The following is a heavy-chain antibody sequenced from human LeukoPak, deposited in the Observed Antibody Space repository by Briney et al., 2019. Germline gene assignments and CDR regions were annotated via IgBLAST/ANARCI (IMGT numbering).Heavy chain of an antibody. CDR1: GFTFSTYW. V-gene: IGHV3-7*01. CDR3: ARGVLDY. J-gene: IGHJ4*02. D-gene: IGHD2-2*01. Sequence: PGGSLRLSCTASGFTFSTYWMSWVRQAPGKGLEWVAKIKDDGSEKYYATSAKGRFTISRDNAKNSLFLQMNSLRAEDTAIYYCARGVLDYWGQETLVTVSS. CDR2: IKDDGSEK.